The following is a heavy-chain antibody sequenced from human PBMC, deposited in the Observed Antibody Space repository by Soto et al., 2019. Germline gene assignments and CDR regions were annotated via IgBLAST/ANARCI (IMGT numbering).Heavy chain of an antibody. J-gene: IGHJ5*02. CDR2: IYHSGNT. Sequence: QLQLQESGSGLVKPSQTLSLTCAVSGGSISSGGYSWSWIRQPPGKGLEWIGYIYHSGNTYYNPSLKSLGTISVDRAKNQFSLKLSSVTAADTAVYYCVRVPDRWGQGTLVTVSS. D-gene: IGHD2-2*01. V-gene: IGHV4-30-2*01. CDR3: VRVPDR. CDR1: GGSISSGGYS.